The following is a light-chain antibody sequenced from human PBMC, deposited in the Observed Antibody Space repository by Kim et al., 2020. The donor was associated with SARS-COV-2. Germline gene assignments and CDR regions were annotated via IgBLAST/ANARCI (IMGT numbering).Light chain of an antibody. V-gene: IGKV4-1*01. CDR3: QQYYDTPWT. Sequence: DIVMTQSPDSLAVSLGERATINCKSSQSVLYSPNNKNYLAWFQQKPGQPPKLLIYWASTRESGVPDRFSGSGSGTDFTLTISSLQAEDVAVYYCQQYYDTPWTFGQGTKVDIK. CDR2: WAS. J-gene: IGKJ1*01. CDR1: QSVLYSPNNKNY.